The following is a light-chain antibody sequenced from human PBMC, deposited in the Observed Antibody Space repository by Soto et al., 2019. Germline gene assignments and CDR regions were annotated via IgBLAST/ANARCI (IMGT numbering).Light chain of an antibody. CDR2: ESS. Sequence: DIQMTQSPSSLSASVGERVTITCQASQDISNYLNWYQQKPGKAPELLIYESSNLEGGVPPNFSGSGSGTDFSLTISSLQPEDVATYYCQQYDSPPLTFGGGTKVELK. J-gene: IGKJ4*01. V-gene: IGKV1-33*01. CDR1: QDISNY. CDR3: QQYDSPPLT.